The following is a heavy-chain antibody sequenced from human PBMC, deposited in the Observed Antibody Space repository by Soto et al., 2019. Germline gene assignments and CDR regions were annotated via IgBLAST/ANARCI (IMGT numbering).Heavy chain of an antibody. Sequence: SETLSLTCTVSGGSVSSANYYWNWIRQPPGKGLEWIGYIYYSGSTNYNPSLKSRVTISVDTSKNQFSLRLSSVTAADTAVYFYARDNENTETHAFDIWGQRTMVNVSS. CDR2: IYYSGST. D-gene: IGHD1-1*01. CDR1: GGSVSSANYY. V-gene: IGHV4-61*01. CDR3: ARDNENTETHAFDI. J-gene: IGHJ3*02.